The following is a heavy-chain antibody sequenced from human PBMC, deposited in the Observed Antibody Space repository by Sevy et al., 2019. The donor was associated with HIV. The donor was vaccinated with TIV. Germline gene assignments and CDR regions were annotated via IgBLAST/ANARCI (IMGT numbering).Heavy chain of an antibody. CDR1: GFTFGDYA. V-gene: IGHV3-49*04. Sequence: GGSLRLSCTASGFTFGDYAMSWVRQAPGKGLEWVGFIRSKAYGGTTEYAASVKGRFTISRDDSKSIAYLQMNSLKTADTAVYYCTLGQGIVATIADYFDYWGQGTLVTVSS. CDR2: IRSKAYGGTT. J-gene: IGHJ4*02. CDR3: TLGQGIVATIADYFDY. D-gene: IGHD5-12*01.